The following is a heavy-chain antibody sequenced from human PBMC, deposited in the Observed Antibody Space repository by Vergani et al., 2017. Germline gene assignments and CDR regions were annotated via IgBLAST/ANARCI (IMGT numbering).Heavy chain of an antibody. D-gene: IGHD2-2*02. J-gene: IGHJ6*02. V-gene: IGHV6-1*01. CDR2: TYYRSKWYN. CDR1: GDSVSSNSAA. CDR3: ARFIVVVPGSIRYGMDV. Sequence: QVQLQQSGPGLVKLSQTLSLTCAISGDSVSSNSAAWNWIRQSPSRGLEWLGRTYYRSKWYNDYAVAVKSRITINPDTSKNQFSLHLTSVTPEYTAVYSCARFIVVVPGSIRYGMDVWGQGTTITVSS.